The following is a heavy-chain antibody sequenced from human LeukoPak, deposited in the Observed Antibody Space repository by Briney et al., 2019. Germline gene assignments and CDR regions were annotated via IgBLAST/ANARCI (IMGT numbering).Heavy chain of an antibody. CDR1: GFTFSSYW. D-gene: IGHD4/OR15-4a*01. CDR2: IKHDGSED. CDR3: ARSANYGGYGLFYY. Sequence: GGSLRLSCAASGFTFSSYWMTWVRQTPGKGLEWVANIKHDGSEDYFVDSVKGRFTISRDNAQNSLHLQMSSLRAEDTAVYYCARSANYGGYGLFYYWGQGILVFVSS. V-gene: IGHV3-7*01. J-gene: IGHJ4*02.